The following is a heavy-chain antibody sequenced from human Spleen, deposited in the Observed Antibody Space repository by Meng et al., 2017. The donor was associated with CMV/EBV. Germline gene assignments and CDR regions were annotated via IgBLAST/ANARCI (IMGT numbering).Heavy chain of an antibody. CDR1: GLRIDGYT. V-gene: IGHV3-43*01. CDR2: LNWDGTSA. Sequence: GLRIDGYTMHWVSQAPGKGLEWVCLLNWDGTSAYYADSVRGRFTISRDNSKNSLYLQMNSLKTEDTALYFCAKVGNIWGAAGLFFDYWGRGTLVTVSS. CDR3: AKVGNIWGAAGLFFDY. J-gene: IGHJ4*02. D-gene: IGHD6-25*01.